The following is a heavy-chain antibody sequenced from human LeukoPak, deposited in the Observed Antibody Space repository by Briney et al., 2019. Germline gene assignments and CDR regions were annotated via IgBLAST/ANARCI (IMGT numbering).Heavy chain of an antibody. CDR1: GLTVSNHW. V-gene: IGHV3-7*03. CDR3: ASLDTAKQPLANH. J-gene: IGHJ5*02. D-gene: IGHD5-18*01. CDR2: IREERGQE. Sequence: GGSLRLSCVASGLTVSNHWMSWVRQAPGKRLEWVVNIREERGQEYYVDSVKGRFTISKNSAKNSLYLQMNTLRVEDTAMYYCASLDTAKQPLANHWGQGTLVTVSS.